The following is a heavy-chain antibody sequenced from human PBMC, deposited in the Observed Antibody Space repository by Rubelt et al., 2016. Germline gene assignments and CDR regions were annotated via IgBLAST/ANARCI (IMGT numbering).Heavy chain of an antibody. J-gene: IGHJ4*02. CDR1: GGSISSYY. CDR3: AGGITIFGVASSYFDY. Sequence: QVQLQESGPGLVKPSETLSLTCTVSGGSISSYYWSWIRQPPGKGLEWIGYIYYSGSTNYNPSLKSRVTISVDTSKNPCSLKLSSVTAADTAVYYCAGGITIFGVASSYFDYWGQGTLVTVSS. CDR2: IYYSGST. V-gene: IGHV4-59*01. D-gene: IGHD3-3*01.